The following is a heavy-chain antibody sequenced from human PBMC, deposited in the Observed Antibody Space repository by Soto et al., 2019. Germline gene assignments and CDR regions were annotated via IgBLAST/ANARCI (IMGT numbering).Heavy chain of an antibody. CDR1: GFTFSSYG. Sequence: VGSLRLSCAASGFTFSSYGMHWVRQAPGKGLEWVAVISYDGRNKYYADSVKGRFTISRDNSKNTLYLQMSSLRAEDTAVYYCVKDGSSGWPYYYGLDVWGQGTTVTVSS. V-gene: IGHV3-30*18. CDR3: VKDGSSGWPYYYGLDV. CDR2: ISYDGRNK. D-gene: IGHD6-19*01. J-gene: IGHJ6*02.